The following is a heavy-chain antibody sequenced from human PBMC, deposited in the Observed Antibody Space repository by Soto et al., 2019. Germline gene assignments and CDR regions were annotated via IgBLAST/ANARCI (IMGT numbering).Heavy chain of an antibody. CDR1: GFTFSSYG. Sequence: VGSLRLSCAASGFTFSSYGMHWVRQAPGKGLEWVAVISYDGRNKYYADSVKGRFTISRDNSKNTLYLQMSSLRAEDTAVYYCVKDGSSGWPYYYGLDVWGQGTTVTVSS. V-gene: IGHV3-30*18. CDR3: VKDGSSGWPYYYGLDV. CDR2: ISYDGRNK. D-gene: IGHD6-19*01. J-gene: IGHJ6*02.